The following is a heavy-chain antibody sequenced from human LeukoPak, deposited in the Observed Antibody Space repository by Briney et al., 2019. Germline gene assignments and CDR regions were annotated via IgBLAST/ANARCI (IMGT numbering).Heavy chain of an antibody. J-gene: IGHJ4*02. V-gene: IGHV3-23*01. CDR3: ASQDIVVVPAADY. CDR2: ISGSGGST. Sequence: GGSLRLSCAASGFTFSSYAMSWVRQAPGKGLEWVSAISGSGGSTYYADSVKGRFTISRDNSKNTLYLQMNSLRAEDTAVNYCASQDIVVVPAADYWGQGTLVTVSS. CDR1: GFTFSSYA. D-gene: IGHD2-2*01.